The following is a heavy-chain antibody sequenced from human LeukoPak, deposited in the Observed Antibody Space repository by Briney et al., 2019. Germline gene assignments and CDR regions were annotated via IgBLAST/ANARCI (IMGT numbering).Heavy chain of an antibody. CDR2: ISGSGGST. CDR1: GFTFSSYA. Sequence: PGGSLRLSCAASGFTFSSYAMSWVRQAPGKGLEWVSAISGSGGSTYYADSVKGRFTISRDNSKNTLYLQMNSLRAEDTAVYYCVRHSSGYYYPFDYWGQGTLVTVSS. CDR3: VRHSSGYYYPFDY. J-gene: IGHJ4*02. V-gene: IGHV3-23*01. D-gene: IGHD3-22*01.